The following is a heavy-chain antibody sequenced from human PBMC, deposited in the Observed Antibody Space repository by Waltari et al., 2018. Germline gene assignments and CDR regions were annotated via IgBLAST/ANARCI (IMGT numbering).Heavy chain of an antibody. V-gene: IGHV3-21*01. CDR3: ARSREEWLRLGLDY. CDR1: GFTFSSYS. CDR2: ISSISSYI. J-gene: IGHJ4*02. Sequence: EVQLVESGGGLVKPGGSLRLSCAASGFTFSSYSMNWVRQAPGKGLEWVSSISSISSYIYYADSVKGRFTISRDNAKNSLYLQMNSLRSEDTAVYYCARSREEWLRLGLDYWGQGTLVTVSS. D-gene: IGHD5-12*01.